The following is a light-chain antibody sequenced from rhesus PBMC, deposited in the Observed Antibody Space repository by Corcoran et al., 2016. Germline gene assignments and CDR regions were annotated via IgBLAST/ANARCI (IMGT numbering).Light chain of an antibody. CDR3: QHGYGTPLT. CDR2: KAA. Sequence: DIQMTQSPSSLSASVGDRVTITCRASENVNTHLNWYQQTPGKAPKLLIYKAATLQRGVPSRFSGIGSGTDYTFTINSLQPEDVATYYCQHGYGTPLTFGGGTKVELK. J-gene: IGKJ4*01. V-gene: IGKV1-74*01. CDR1: ENVNTH.